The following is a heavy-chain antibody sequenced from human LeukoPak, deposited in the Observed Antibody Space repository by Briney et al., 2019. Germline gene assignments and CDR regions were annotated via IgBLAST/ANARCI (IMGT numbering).Heavy chain of an antibody. D-gene: IGHD4-17*01. CDR1: GFTFSNYW. CDR2: IKRDESEK. CDR3: ARGNDYGDYIGIYFDY. J-gene: IGHJ4*02. Sequence: GESLRLSCAASGFTFSNYWMSWVRQAPGKGLEWVANIKRDESEKYYVDSVKGRFTISRDNAKSSLYLQMNSLRAEDTAVYYCARGNDYGDYIGIYFDYWGQATLVTVSS. V-gene: IGHV3-7*01.